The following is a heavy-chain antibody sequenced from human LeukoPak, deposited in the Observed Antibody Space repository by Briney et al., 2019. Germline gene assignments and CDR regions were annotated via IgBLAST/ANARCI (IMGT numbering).Heavy chain of an antibody. Sequence: PGGSLRLSCAASGFTFSNYPMHWVRQAPGKGLEWVAVISYDGSNKYYADSVKGRFTISRDNSKNTLYLQMNSLRAEDTAVYYCARDFGDAFDIWGQGTMVTVSS. CDR1: GFTFSNYP. CDR3: ARDFGDAFDI. D-gene: IGHD3-3*01. CDR2: ISYDGSNK. J-gene: IGHJ3*02. V-gene: IGHV3-30*04.